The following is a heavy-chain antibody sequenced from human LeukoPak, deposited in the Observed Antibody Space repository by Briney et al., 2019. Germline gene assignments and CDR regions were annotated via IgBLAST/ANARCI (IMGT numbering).Heavy chain of an antibody. Sequence: GGSLRLSCAASGFTFSSYSMNWVRQAPGKGLEWVSYISSSSSSEYYADSAKGRFTISRDNAKNSLYLQMNSLRDEDTAVYYCTRDRSDYYSFDYWGQGTLVTVSS. V-gene: IGHV3-48*02. J-gene: IGHJ4*02. CDR3: TRDRSDYYSFDY. CDR1: GFTFSSYS. D-gene: IGHD3-10*01. CDR2: ISSSSSSE.